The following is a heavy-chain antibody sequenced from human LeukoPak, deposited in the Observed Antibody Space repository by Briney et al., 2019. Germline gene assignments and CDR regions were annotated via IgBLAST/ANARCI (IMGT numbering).Heavy chain of an antibody. V-gene: IGHV3-64D*09. J-gene: IGHJ4*02. D-gene: IGHD1-26*01. Sequence: PGGSLRLSCSASGFTFSTYAMHWVRQAPGKGLEYVSAISNNGGTTYYVDSVKGRFTISRDNSQNTLYLQMSSLRVEDTAVYYCVKDGGTMGAQFFDYWGQGTQVTVSS. CDR2: ISNNGGTT. CDR3: VKDGGTMGAQFFDY. CDR1: GFTFSTYA.